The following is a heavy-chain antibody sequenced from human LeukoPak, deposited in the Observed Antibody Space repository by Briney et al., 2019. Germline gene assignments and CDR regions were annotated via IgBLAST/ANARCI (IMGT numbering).Heavy chain of an antibody. CDR2: IYHSGIT. CDR3: ARVRVIDWGSSYFDY. CDR1: GYSIGSGYY. D-gene: IGHD3-9*01. J-gene: IGHJ4*02. V-gene: IGHV4-38-2*02. Sequence: SETLSLTCTVSGYSIGSGYYWGWIRQPPGKGLEWIGSIYHSGITYYNPSLKSRVTISVDTSKNQFSLKLSSVTAADTAVYFCARVRVIDWGSSYFDYWGQGNLVTVSS.